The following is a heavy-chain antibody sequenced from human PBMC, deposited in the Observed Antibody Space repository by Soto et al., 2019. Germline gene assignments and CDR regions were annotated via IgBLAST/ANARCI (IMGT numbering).Heavy chain of an antibody. V-gene: IGHV3-23*01. J-gene: IGHJ6*02. CDR1: GFTFSSYA. CDR3: AKDFLLRGYDYYYYGMDV. Sequence: PGGSLRLSCAASGFTFSSYAMSWVRQAPGKGLEWVSAISGSGGSTYYADSVKGRFTISRDNSKNTLYLQMNSLRAEDTAVYYCAKDFLLRGYDYYYYGMDVWGQGTTVTVSS. CDR2: ISGSGGST. D-gene: IGHD6-25*01.